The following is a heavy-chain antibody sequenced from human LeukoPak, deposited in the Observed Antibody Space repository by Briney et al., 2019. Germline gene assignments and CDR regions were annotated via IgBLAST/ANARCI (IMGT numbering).Heavy chain of an antibody. CDR2: ISGSGSST. V-gene: IGHV3-23*01. CDR1: GFTFSSYA. D-gene: IGHD4-17*01. J-gene: IGHJ4*02. Sequence: GGSLRLSCEASGFTFSSYAMSWVRQAPGKGLEWVSSISGSGSSTYYADSVKGRFTISRDNSNNTLSLQMSSLRAEDTAIYYCAKAGIRKVTTPGNYFDYWGQGTLVTVSS. CDR3: AKAGIRKVTTPGNYFDY.